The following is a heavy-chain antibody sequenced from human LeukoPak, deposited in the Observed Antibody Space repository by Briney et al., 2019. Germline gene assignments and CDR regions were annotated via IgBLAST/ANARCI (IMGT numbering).Heavy chain of an antibody. D-gene: IGHD3-10*01. J-gene: IGHJ4*02. Sequence: GGSLRLSCAASGFTFSNAWMSWVRQAPGKGLEWVGRIKSKTDGGTTDYAAPVEGRFTISRDDSKNTLYLQMNSLKTEDTAVYYCTTEVLWFGELLSFDYXXXGTLVTVSS. CDR1: GFTFSNAW. V-gene: IGHV3-15*01. CDR2: IKSKTDGGTT. CDR3: TTEVLWFGELLSFDY.